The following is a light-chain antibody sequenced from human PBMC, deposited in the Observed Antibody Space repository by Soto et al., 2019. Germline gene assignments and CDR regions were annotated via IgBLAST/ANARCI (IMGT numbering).Light chain of an antibody. V-gene: IGKV1-5*03. CDR3: QQYNSYPWT. CDR2: KAS. CDR1: QSISSW. Sequence: DIQKTQSPSTLSASVGDRVTITCRASQSISSWLAWYQEKPGKAPKLVIYKASSLESGVQSRFSGSGSGTEFTLTISSLQTDDFATSYCQQYNSYPWTFGQGTKVEIK. J-gene: IGKJ1*01.